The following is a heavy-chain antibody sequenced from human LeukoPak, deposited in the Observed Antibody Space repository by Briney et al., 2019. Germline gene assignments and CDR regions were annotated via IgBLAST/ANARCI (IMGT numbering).Heavy chain of an antibody. CDR1: GFTFSNYG. V-gene: IGHV3-33*01. CDR2: IWYDGSNQ. Sequence: GRSLRLSCAASGFTFSNYGMHWVRQAPGKGLEWVAVIWYDGSNQYYADSVKGRFSISRDNSKNTLYLQMYSLRAEDTAVYSCAREDGGMDVWGQRTTVTVSS. J-gene: IGHJ6*02. CDR3: AREDGGMDV.